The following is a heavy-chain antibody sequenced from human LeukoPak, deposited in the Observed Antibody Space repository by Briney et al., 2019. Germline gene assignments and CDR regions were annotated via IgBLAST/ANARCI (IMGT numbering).Heavy chain of an antibody. CDR2: IYYSGST. Sequence: SETLSLTCTVSGGSINSYYWSWIRQPPGKGLEWIGYIYYSGSTNYNPSLKSRVTISVDTSKNQFSLKLSSVTAADTAVYYCARHSYYLGGFDYWGQGTLVTVSS. J-gene: IGHJ4*02. V-gene: IGHV4-59*08. D-gene: IGHD3-10*01. CDR1: GGSINSYY. CDR3: ARHSYYLGGFDY.